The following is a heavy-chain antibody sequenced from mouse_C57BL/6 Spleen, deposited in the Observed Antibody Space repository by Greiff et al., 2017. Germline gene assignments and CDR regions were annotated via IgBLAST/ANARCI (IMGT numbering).Heavy chain of an antibody. J-gene: IGHJ4*01. Sequence: EVQLQQSGPELVKPGASVKIPCKASGYTFTDYNMDWVKQSHGKSLEWIGDINPNNGGTIYNQKFKGKATLTVDKSSSTAYMELRSLTSEDTAVYYCARMRDLYYGNSRAMDYWGQGTSVTVSS. CDR2: INPNNGGT. D-gene: IGHD2-1*01. CDR3: ARMRDLYYGNSRAMDY. V-gene: IGHV1-18*01. CDR1: GYTFTDYN.